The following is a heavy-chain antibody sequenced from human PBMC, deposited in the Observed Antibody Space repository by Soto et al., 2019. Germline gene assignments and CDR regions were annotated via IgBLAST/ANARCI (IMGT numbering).Heavy chain of an antibody. CDR3: ARLKPDCTNGVCWSYYYYGMDV. D-gene: IGHD2-8*01. CDR2: IYPGDSDT. V-gene: IGHV5-51*01. Sequence: GESLKISCKGSGYSFTSYWIGWVRQMPGKGLEWMGIIYPGDSDTRYSPSFQGQVTISADKSISTAYLQWSSLKASDTAMYYCARLKPDCTNGVCWSYYYYGMDVWGQGTTVTVSS. J-gene: IGHJ6*02. CDR1: GYSFTSYW.